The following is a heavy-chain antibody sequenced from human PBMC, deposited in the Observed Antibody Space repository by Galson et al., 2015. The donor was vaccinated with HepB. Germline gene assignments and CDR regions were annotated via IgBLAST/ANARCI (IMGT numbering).Heavy chain of an antibody. CDR3: AKQSSSWEGVFDS. V-gene: IGHV3-43D*03. CDR2: ISWDGGPI. Sequence: SLRLSCAASGFTFNDYVMHWVRQAPGKGLEWISLISWDGGPIYYADSVKGRFAVSRDNSQNSLYLQMTSLRPDDTALYYCAKQSSSWEGVFDSWGQGTLVTVSS. D-gene: IGHD6-13*01. CDR1: GFTFNDYV. J-gene: IGHJ4*02.